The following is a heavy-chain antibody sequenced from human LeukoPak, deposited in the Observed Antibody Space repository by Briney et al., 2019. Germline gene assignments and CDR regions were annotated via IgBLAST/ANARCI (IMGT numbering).Heavy chain of an antibody. J-gene: IGHJ4*02. CDR2: SHDSGES. V-gene: IGHV4-59*08. CDR1: GGSISYYY. Sequence: PSETLSLTCSVSGGSISYYYWSWIRQPPGKGLEWIGYSHDSGESNYNPSLQSRVIISRDTFKNQFSLNLMSVTAADTAVYYCAASSHSGSYRAYWGQGTPVTVSS. D-gene: IGHD3-10*01. CDR3: AASSHSGSYRAY.